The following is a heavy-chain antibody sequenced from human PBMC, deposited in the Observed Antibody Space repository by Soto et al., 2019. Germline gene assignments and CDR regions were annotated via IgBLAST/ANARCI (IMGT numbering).Heavy chain of an antibody. V-gene: IGHV3-15*01. CDR2: IKSNTDGGTT. Sequence: EVQLVESGGGLVKPGGSLRLSCAASGFTFSNAWMSWVRQAPGTGLEWVGRIKSNTDGGTTDYAAPGKGRFTISRDESKNTLYLQMISLKTEDTAVYYCTTEGRSSPFDYWGQGTLFTVSS. J-gene: IGHJ4*02. CDR3: TTEGRSSPFDY. CDR1: GFTFSNAW. D-gene: IGHD6-13*01.